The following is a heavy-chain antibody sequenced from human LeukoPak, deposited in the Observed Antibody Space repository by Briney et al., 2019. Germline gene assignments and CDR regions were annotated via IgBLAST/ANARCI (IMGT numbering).Heavy chain of an antibody. J-gene: IGHJ4*02. CDR1: GGSFSGYY. Sequence: SETLSLTCAVYGGSFSGYYWSWIRQPPGKGLEWIGEINHSGSTNCNPSLKSRATISVDTSKNQFSLKLSSVTAADTAVYYCARGRGCSGGSCYLDYWGQGTPVTVSS. CDR3: ARGRGCSGGSCYLDY. D-gene: IGHD2-15*01. V-gene: IGHV4-34*01. CDR2: INHSGST.